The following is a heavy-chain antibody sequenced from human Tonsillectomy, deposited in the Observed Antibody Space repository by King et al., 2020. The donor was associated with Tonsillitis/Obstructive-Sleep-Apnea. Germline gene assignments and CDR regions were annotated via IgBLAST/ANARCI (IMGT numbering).Heavy chain of an antibody. D-gene: IGHD3-3*01. V-gene: IGHV3-30*04. J-gene: IGHJ4*02. CDR2: ISYDGSNK. CDR1: GFTFSSYA. Sequence: QLVQSGGGVVQPGRSLXLSCAASGFTFSSYAMHWVRQAPGKGLEWVAVISYDGSNKYYADSVKGRFTISRDNSKNTLYLQMNSLRAEDTAVYYCARGTYDFWSGYYPTDYFDYWGQGTLVTVSS. CDR3: ARGTYDFWSGYYPTDYFDY.